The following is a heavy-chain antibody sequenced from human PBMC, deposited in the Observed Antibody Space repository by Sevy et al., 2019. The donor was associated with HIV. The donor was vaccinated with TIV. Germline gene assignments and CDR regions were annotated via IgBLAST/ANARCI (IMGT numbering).Heavy chain of an antibody. D-gene: IGHD2-8*01. CDR3: AREGCSKPHDY. Sequence: GGSLRLSCAASGFTFSKYSMSWVRQPPGKGLEWVSTLSFGCGEINHADSVKGRFTISRDNSKNSLYLQMNNLRAEDTAVYYCAREGCSKPHDYWGQGTLVTVSS. J-gene: IGHJ4*02. V-gene: IGHV3-23*01. CDR1: GFTFSKYS. CDR2: LSFGCGEI.